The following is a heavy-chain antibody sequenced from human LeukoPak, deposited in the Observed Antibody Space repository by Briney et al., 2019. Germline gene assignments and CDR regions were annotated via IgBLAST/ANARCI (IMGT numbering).Heavy chain of an antibody. CDR2: FDPEDGET. CDR1: GYTLTGLS. V-gene: IGHV1-24*01. Sequence: ASVKVSCRVSGYTLTGLSMHWVRQAPGEGLEWMGGFDPEDGETIYAQKFQGRVTMTEDTSTDTAYMELSSLRSEDTAVYYCATGFAGPFDYWGQGTLVTVSS. D-gene: IGHD3-10*01. J-gene: IGHJ4*02. CDR3: ATGFAGPFDY.